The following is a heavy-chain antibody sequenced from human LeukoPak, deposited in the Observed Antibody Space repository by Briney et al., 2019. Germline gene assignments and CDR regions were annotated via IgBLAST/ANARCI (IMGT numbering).Heavy chain of an antibody. CDR2: IYTSGST. V-gene: IGHV3-53*01. CDR1: GFTVSNNY. Sequence: GGSLRLSCAASGFTVSNNYMSWVRQAPGKGLEWVSVIYTSGSTYYADSVRGLFTISRDSSKNTLYLQMNRLRAEDTAVYYCARAAGYSGYDSPDGNYWGQGTLVTVSS. CDR3: ARAAGYSGYDSPDGNY. D-gene: IGHD5-12*01. J-gene: IGHJ4*02.